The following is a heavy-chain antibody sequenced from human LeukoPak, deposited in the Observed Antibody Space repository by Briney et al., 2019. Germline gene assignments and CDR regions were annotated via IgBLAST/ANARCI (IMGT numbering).Heavy chain of an antibody. CDR1: GFTFSSYA. CDR2: ISYDGSNK. D-gene: IGHD3-16*02. Sequence: GGSLRLSCAASGFTFSSYAMHWVRQAPGKGLEWVAVISYDGSNKYYADSVKGRFTISRDNSKNTLYLQMNSLRAEDTAVYYCARGPDYVXGSXXXFFDYWGXGTLVTVS. J-gene: IGHJ4*02. V-gene: IGHV3-30-3*01. CDR3: ARGPDYVXGSXXXFFDY.